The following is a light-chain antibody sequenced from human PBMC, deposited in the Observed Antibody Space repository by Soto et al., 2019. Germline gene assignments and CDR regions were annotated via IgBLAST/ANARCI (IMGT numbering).Light chain of an antibody. CDR1: QSLSSN. J-gene: IGKJ1*01. CDR2: GAS. V-gene: IGKV3-15*01. CDR3: HQYDGSPPT. Sequence: EIVMTQSPATLSVSPGERATLSCRASQSLSSNLAWYQQKPGQAPRLLIYGASTRATGIPARFSGSGSGTEFTLTISRLEPEDFAVYHCHQYDGSPPTFGQGTKVDIK.